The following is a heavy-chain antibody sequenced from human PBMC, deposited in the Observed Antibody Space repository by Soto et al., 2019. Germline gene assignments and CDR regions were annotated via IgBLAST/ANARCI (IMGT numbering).Heavy chain of an antibody. J-gene: IGHJ1*01. CDR2: ISTSGDTT. V-gene: IGHV3-23*01. D-gene: IGHD3-22*01. Sequence: WGSLRLSCAASGFTFSSYTLSWFRQSPGKGLEWVSSISTSGDTTSYADSVKGQFTISRDNSKNTLFLQMNSLRAEDTAVYYCRGVYDSSGVYFHHWGQGTLVTVSS. CDR1: GFTFSSYT. CDR3: RGVYDSSGVYFHH.